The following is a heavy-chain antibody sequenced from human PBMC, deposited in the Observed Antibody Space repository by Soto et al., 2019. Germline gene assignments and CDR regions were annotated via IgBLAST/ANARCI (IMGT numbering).Heavy chain of an antibody. CDR1: GFTFSSYG. Sequence: GGSLRLSCAASGFTFSSYGMHWVRQAPGKGLEWVAVISYDGSNKYYADSVRDRFTISRDNSKNTLYLQMNSLRAEDTAVYYCATDIVVVPAAHEDDAFDIWGQGTMVTVSS. CDR2: ISYDGSNK. CDR3: ATDIVVVPAAHEDDAFDI. V-gene: IGHV3-30*03. D-gene: IGHD2-2*01. J-gene: IGHJ3*02.